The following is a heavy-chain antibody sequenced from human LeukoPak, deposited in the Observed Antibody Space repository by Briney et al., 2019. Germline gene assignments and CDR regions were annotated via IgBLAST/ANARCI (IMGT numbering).Heavy chain of an antibody. CDR2: ISSTSIYI. CDR1: GFTFSSYS. CDR3: ANYARNTPFCYYYYMDV. V-gene: IGHV3-21*01. J-gene: IGHJ6*03. Sequence: GGSLRLSCAASGFTFSSYSMNWVRQAPGKGLEWVSSISSTSIYIYYADSVKGRFTISRDNAKTSLYLQMNSLTAEDTAAYYCANYARNTPFCYYYYMDVWGKGTTVTVS. D-gene: IGHD3-16*01.